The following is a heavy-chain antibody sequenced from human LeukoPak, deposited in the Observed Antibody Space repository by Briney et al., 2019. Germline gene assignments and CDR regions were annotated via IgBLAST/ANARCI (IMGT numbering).Heavy chain of an antibody. V-gene: IGHV4-59*01. J-gene: IGHJ6*03. CDR2: IYYSGST. CDR1: GGSISTYY. CDR3: AREAGAHYYYYYMDV. Sequence: SETLSLTCTVSGGSISTYYWSWIRQPPGEGLEWIGYIYYSGSTTYNPSLESRVTISIDTSKNQFSLKLSSVAAADTAVYYCAREAGAHYYYYYMDVWGKGTTVTVSS.